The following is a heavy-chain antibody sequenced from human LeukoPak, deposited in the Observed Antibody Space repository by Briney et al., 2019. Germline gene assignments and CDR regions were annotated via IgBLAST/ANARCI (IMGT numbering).Heavy chain of an antibody. CDR3: ARDARGSDY. J-gene: IGHJ4*02. Sequence: PGRSLRLSCAASGFTFSSYGMHWVRQAPGKGLEWVAVIWYDGSNKYDADSVKGRFTISRDNSKNTLYLQMNSLRAEDTAVYYCARDARGSDYWGQGTLVTVSS. CDR1: GFTFSSYG. D-gene: IGHD3-10*01. CDR2: IWYDGSNK. V-gene: IGHV3-33*01.